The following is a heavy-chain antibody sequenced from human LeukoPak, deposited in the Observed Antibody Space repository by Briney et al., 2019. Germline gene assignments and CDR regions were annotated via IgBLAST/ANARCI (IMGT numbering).Heavy chain of an antibody. CDR3: ARDTGNYGGDWFDP. V-gene: IGHV4-59*01. CDR2: ISYTGNT. CDR1: GGSISGYC. J-gene: IGHJ5*02. Sequence: PSETLCLTCSVPGGSISGYCWTRIRQPPGKGLEWIGHISYTGNTKYNPSLKSRVTISVDTSKNQLSLNLSSVTAADTALYYCARDTGNYGGDWFDPWGQGTLVTVSS. D-gene: IGHD1-7*01.